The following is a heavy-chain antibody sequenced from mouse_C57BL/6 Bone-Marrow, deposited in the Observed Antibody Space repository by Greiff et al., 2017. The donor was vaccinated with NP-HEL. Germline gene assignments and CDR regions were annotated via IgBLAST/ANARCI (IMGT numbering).Heavy chain of an antibody. CDR2: ILPGSGST. D-gene: IGHD1-1*01. Sequence: VKLMESGAELMKPGASVKLSCKATGYTFTGYWIEWVKQRPGHGLEWIGEILPGSGSTNYNEKFKGKATFTADKSSNTAYMQLSSLTTEDSAIYYCARVPYYYGSSMYYFDYWGQGTTLTVSS. J-gene: IGHJ2*01. CDR1: GYTFTGYW. CDR3: ARVPYYYGSSMYYFDY. V-gene: IGHV1-9*01.